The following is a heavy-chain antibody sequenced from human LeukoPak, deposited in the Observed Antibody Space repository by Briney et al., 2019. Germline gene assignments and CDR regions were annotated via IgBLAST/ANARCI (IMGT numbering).Heavy chain of an antibody. V-gene: IGHV4-39*01. J-gene: IGHJ2*01. D-gene: IGHD6-6*01. CDR1: GGSISSSSYY. CDR3: ARRAAARPRYFDL. CDR2: IYYSGST. Sequence: SETLSLTRTVSGGSISSSSYYWGWIRQPPGKGLEWIGSIYYSGSTYYNPSLKSRVTISVDTSKDQFSLKLSSVTAADTAVYYCARRAAARPRYFDLWGRGTLVTVSS.